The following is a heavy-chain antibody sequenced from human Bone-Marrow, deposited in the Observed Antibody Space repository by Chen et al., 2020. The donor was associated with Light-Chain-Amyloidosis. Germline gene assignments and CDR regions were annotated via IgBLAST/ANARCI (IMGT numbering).Heavy chain of an antibody. D-gene: IGHD5-12*01. CDR2: IYPDDSDA. V-gene: IGHV5-51*01. Sequence: EVQLEQSGPEVKKPGESLKISCKVTGYTFPNYWIGWVRQMPGKGLEWMGVIYPDDSDARYSPSFEGQVTISADKSITTAYLQWRSLKASDTAMYYCARRRDGYNFDYRGQGTLVTVSS. CDR1: GYTFPNYW. J-gene: IGHJ4*02. CDR3: ARRRDGYNFDY.